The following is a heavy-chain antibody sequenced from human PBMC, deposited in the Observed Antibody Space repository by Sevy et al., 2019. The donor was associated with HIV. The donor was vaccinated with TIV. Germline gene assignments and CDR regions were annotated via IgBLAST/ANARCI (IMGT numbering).Heavy chain of an antibody. Sequence: GGSLRLSCAASGFTVSSNYMSWVRQAPGKGVEWVSVIYSGGSTYYADSVKGRFTISRDNSKNTLYLQMNSLRAEDTAVYYCAREDDSSGYFYAFDIWGQGTMVTVSS. CDR3: AREDDSSGYFYAFDI. CDR2: IYSGGST. J-gene: IGHJ3*02. V-gene: IGHV3-66*01. D-gene: IGHD3-22*01. CDR1: GFTVSSNY.